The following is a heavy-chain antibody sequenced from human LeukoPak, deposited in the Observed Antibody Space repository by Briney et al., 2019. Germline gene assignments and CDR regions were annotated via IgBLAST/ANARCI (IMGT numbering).Heavy chain of an antibody. Sequence: GGSLRLSCVASGFTFSNHAMTWVRQAPGKGLEWVASIKHDGSEKYYVDSVRGRFTISRDNTENSLYLQMSSLRAEDTAVYYCARGGRPDYWGQGTLVTVSS. V-gene: IGHV3-7*01. CDR3: ARGGRPDY. D-gene: IGHD3-10*01. CDR1: GFTFSNHA. CDR2: IKHDGSEK. J-gene: IGHJ4*02.